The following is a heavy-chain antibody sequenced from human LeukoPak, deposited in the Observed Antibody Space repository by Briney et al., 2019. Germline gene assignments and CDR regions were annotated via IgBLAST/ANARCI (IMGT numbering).Heavy chain of an antibody. V-gene: IGHV4-38-2*02. Sequence: ETLSLTCTVSGYSISSGYYWGWIRQPPGKGLEWIVSIYHSGSTYYNPSLKSRVTISVDTSKNQFSLKLSSVTAADTAVYYCARAWGIRLGELSSFDYWGQGTLVTVSS. CDR2: IYHSGST. CDR3: ARAWGIRLGELSSFDY. D-gene: IGHD3-16*02. J-gene: IGHJ4*02. CDR1: GYSISSGYY.